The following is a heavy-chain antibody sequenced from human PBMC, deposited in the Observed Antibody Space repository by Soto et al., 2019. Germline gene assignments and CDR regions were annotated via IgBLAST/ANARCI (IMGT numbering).Heavy chain of an antibody. V-gene: IGHV1-18*01. CDR2: ISAYNGNT. J-gene: IGHJ4*02. CDR3: ARWAYDYGDLHDY. Sequence: GASVKVSCKASCYTFTSYGISWVRQAPGQGLEWMGWISAYNGNTNYAQKLQGRVTMTTDTSTSTAYKELRSLRSDNTAVYYCARWAYDYGDLHDYWGQGTLVTVSS. D-gene: IGHD4-17*01. CDR1: CYTFTSYG.